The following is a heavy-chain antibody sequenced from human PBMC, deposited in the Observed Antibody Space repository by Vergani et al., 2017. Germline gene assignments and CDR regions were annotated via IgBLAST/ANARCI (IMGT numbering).Heavy chain of an antibody. Sequence: QVQLQESGPGLVKASQTLSLTCSVSGAYVGSGGYYWSWVRQRPGMGLDWIGYIYYSGTTYYNPSLESRLTISLDTSENHLSLKLTSVTAAATAVYYCARGPSVVQGHYIYYYSYFMDVWGKGTTVTVSS. D-gene: IGHD2-15*01. V-gene: IGHV4-31*03. CDR1: GAYVGSGGYY. J-gene: IGHJ6*03. CDR3: ARGPSVVQGHYIYYYSYFMDV. CDR2: IYYSGTT.